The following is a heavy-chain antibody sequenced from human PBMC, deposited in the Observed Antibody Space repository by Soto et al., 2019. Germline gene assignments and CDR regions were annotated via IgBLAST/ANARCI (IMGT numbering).Heavy chain of an antibody. CDR3: ARAWRDPGVAHW. CDR2: ISANNGNT. Sequence: AASVKVSCKASGYTFTGYYMHWVRQAPGQRLEWMGWISANNGNTNYAQKLQGRVTMTTDTSMSTAYMELRSLRSDDTAVYYCARAWRDPGVAHWWGQGTLVTVSS. D-gene: IGHD1-1*01. CDR1: GYTFTGYY. J-gene: IGHJ4*02. V-gene: IGHV1-18*04.